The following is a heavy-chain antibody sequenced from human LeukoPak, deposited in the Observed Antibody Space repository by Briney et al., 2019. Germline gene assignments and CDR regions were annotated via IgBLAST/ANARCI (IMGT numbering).Heavy chain of an antibody. J-gene: IGHJ3*02. Sequence: QPGGSLRLSCAASGFTFSSYAMHWVRQAPGKGLEWVAVISYDGRNKYYADSVKGRFTISRDNAKNSLYLQMNSLRAEDTAVYYCARAGDMVRGVIGAFDIWGQGTMATVSS. CDR1: GFTFSSYA. D-gene: IGHD3-10*01. V-gene: IGHV3-30*04. CDR3: ARAGDMVRGVIGAFDI. CDR2: ISYDGRNK.